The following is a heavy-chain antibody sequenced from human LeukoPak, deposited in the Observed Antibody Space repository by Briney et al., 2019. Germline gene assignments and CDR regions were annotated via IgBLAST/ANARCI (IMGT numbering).Heavy chain of an antibody. D-gene: IGHD6-19*01. V-gene: IGHV4-34*01. Sequence: SETLSLTCAVYGGSFSGYYWSWIRQPPGKGLEWIGEINHSGSTNYNPSLKSRVTISVDTSKNQFSLKLSSVTAADTAVYYCAVGLGVAKPIDCWGQGTLVTVSS. CDR1: GGSFSGYY. J-gene: IGHJ4*02. CDR3: AVGLGVAKPIDC. CDR2: INHSGST.